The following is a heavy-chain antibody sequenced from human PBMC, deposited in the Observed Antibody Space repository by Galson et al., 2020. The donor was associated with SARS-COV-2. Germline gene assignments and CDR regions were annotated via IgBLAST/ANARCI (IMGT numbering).Heavy chain of an antibody. J-gene: IGHJ4*02. V-gene: IGHV3-30*04. Sequence: QLGESLKISCGVSGIIFSSYAMHWVRQAPSKGLDWVTVISYDGSNQYYTDSVKGRFTISRDNSKNMLYLQMNSLRVEDTAGYYCAREPGRNEVPRGAYWGQGTLVNVS. CDR3: AREPGRNEVPRGAY. CDR2: ISYDGSNQ. CDR1: GIIFSSYA.